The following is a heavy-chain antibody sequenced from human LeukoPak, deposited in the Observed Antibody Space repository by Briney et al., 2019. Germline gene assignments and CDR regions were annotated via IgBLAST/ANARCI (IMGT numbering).Heavy chain of an antibody. CDR3: AKSIADMRYFDY. Sequence: GESLRLSCAASGITFSSYAMSWVRQAPGKGLVWVSIISGDGSTTNYADSVQGRFTISRDNAKNTLYLQMNSLRAEDTAVYYCAKSIADMRYFDYWGQGTLVTVSS. D-gene: IGHD6-6*01. CDR1: GITFSSYA. V-gene: IGHV3-23*01. J-gene: IGHJ4*02. CDR2: ISGDGSTT.